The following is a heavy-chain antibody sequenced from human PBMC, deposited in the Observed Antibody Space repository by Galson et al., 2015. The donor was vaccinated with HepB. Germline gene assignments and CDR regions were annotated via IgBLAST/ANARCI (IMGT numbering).Heavy chain of an antibody. V-gene: IGHV4-39*01. D-gene: IGHD3-3*01. CDR3: ARRYYTHDAFDI. Sequence: LSLTCTVSGGSISSSSYYWGWIRQPPGKGLEWIGSIYYSGSTYYNPSLKSRVTISVDTSKNQFSLKLSSVTAADTAVYYCARRYYTHDAFDIWGQGTMVTVSS. J-gene: IGHJ3*02. CDR2: IYYSGST. CDR1: GGSISSSSYY.